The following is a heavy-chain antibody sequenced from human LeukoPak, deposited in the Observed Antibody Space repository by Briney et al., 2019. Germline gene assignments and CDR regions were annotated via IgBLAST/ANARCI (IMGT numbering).Heavy chain of an antibody. CDR2: IYYSGST. V-gene: IGHV4-39*01. J-gene: IGHJ4*02. CDR1: GGSISSSSYY. Sequence: PSETLSLTCTVSGGSISSSSYYWGWTRQPPGKGLEWIGSIYYSGSTYYNPSLKSRVTISVDTSKNQFSLKLSSVTAADTAVYYCARLSSSSWYGGVDYWGQGTLVTVSS. D-gene: IGHD6-13*01. CDR3: ARLSSSSWYGGVDY.